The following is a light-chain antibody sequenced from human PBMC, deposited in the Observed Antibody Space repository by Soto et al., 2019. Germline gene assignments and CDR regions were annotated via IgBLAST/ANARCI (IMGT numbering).Light chain of an antibody. CDR3: ETWDRNTRV. CDR2: LEGSGSY. V-gene: IGLV4-60*03. CDR1: SGHSSYI. J-gene: IGLJ3*02. Sequence: QPVLTQSSSASASLGSSVKLTCTLSSGHSSYIIAWHQQQPGKAPRYLMKLEGSGSYNKGSGVPDRFSGSSSGADRYLTISTLQSEDEADYYCETWDRNTRVFGRGTKLTVL.